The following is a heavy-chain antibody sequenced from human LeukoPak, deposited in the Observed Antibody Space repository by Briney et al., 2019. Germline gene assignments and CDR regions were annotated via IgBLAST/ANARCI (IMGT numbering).Heavy chain of an antibody. Sequence: SETLSLTCAVYGGSFSGYYWSWIRQPPGKGLEWIGEINHSGSTNYNPSLKSRVTISVDTSKNQFSLKLSSVTAADTAVYYCARGIVPGYCSSTSCYLSTWRSWEVKGADAFDIWGQGTMVTVSS. J-gene: IGHJ3*02. CDR1: GGSFSGYY. V-gene: IGHV4-34*01. D-gene: IGHD2-2*01. CDR3: ARGIVPGYCSSTSCYLSTWRSWEVKGADAFDI. CDR2: INHSGST.